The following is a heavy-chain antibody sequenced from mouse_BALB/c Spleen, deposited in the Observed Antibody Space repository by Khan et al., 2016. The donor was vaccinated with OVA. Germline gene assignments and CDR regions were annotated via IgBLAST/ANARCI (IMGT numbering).Heavy chain of an antibody. CDR1: GYTFTSYW. V-gene: IGHV1-5*01. CDR2: IYPGNSDT. J-gene: IGHJ3*01. Sequence: EVQLQQSGTVLARPGTSVKMSCKASGYTFTSYWMHWVKQRPGQGLEWIGAIYPGNSDTSYNQKFKGNAKLTAVTSTSTAYMKLSSLTNEDSAVYYCTRFGYLFAYWGQGTLVTVSA. CDR3: TRFGYLFAY. D-gene: IGHD2-2*01.